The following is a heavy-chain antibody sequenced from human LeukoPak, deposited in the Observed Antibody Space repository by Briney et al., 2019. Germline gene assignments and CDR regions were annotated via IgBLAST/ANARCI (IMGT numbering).Heavy chain of an antibody. V-gene: IGHV3-49*03. J-gene: IGHJ3*02. Sequence: GGSLRLSCTASGFTFGDYAMSWFRQAPGKGLEWVGFIRSKAYGGTTEYAASAKGRFTISRDDSKSIACLQMNSLKTEDTAVYYCTTGHYYDSSGYYYDAFDIWGQGTMVTVSS. CDR1: GFTFGDYA. CDR3: TTGHYYDSSGYYYDAFDI. D-gene: IGHD3-22*01. CDR2: IRSKAYGGTT.